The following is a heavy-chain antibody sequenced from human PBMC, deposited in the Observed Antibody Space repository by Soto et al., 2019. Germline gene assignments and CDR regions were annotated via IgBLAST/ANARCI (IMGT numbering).Heavy chain of an antibody. D-gene: IGHD1-1*01. CDR2: ISDNGRTK. Sequence: PGGSLRLSCGASGFTFIRHAIGLFRHAPGKGLEWVAFISDNGRTKDYADSVKGRFTISRDNSKNTLYLQMNNLRADDTAVYYCARDLTDNYSFDYWGQGTLVTVSS. J-gene: IGHJ4*02. V-gene: IGHV3-30-3*01. CDR3: ARDLTDNYSFDY. CDR1: GFTFIRHA.